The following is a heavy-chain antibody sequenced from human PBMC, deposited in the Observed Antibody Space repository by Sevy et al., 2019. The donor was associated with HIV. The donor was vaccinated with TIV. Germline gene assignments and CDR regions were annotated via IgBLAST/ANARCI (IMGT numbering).Heavy chain of an antibody. D-gene: IGHD6-19*01. Sequence: GGSLRLSCAASGFTFSSYGMHWVRQAPGKGLEWVAFIRYDGSNKYYADSVKGRFTISRDNSKNTLYLQMNSLRAEDTAVYYCAKESPDSSGWGSIDYWGQGTLVTVSS. CDR1: GFTFSSYG. V-gene: IGHV3-30*02. CDR3: AKESPDSSGWGSIDY. J-gene: IGHJ4*02. CDR2: IRYDGSNK.